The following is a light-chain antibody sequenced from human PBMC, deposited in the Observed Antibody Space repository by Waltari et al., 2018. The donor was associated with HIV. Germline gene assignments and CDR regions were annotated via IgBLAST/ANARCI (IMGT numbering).Light chain of an antibody. CDR1: QSVNSN. V-gene: IGKV3-15*01. Sequence: EILMTQSPATLSVSPGERATLSCRASQSVNSNLAWYQQKPVQTPRLLIYVTSTRATDIPARFSGSGSGTEFTLTISSLQSEDFAVYYCHHYNNWRETFGQGTKVEIK. CDR3: HHYNNWRET. J-gene: IGKJ1*01. CDR2: VTS.